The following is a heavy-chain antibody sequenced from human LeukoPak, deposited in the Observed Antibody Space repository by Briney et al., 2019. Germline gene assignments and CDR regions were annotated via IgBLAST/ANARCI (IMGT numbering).Heavy chain of an antibody. CDR1: GFTFSSYA. CDR2: ISGSGGST. CDR3: ATDPHIQLWPLSDY. V-gene: IGHV3-23*01. Sequence: PGGSLRLSCAASGFTFSSYAMSWVRQAPGKGLEWVSAISGSGGSTCYADSVKGRFTISRDNSKNTLYLQMNSLRAEDTAVYYCATDPHIQLWPLSDYWGQGTLVTVSS. D-gene: IGHD5-18*01. J-gene: IGHJ4*02.